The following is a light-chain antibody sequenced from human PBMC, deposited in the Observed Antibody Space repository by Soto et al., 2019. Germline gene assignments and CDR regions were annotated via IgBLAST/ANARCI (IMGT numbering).Light chain of an antibody. CDR3: SSYTSSSTLDWV. Sequence: QSVLTQPASVSGSPGQSITISCTGTSSDVGGYNYVSWYQQHPGKAPKLMIYDVNNRPSGVSNRFSGSKSGNTASLTISGLQAEDEADYYCSSYTSSSTLDWVFGGGTKLTVL. J-gene: IGLJ3*02. V-gene: IGLV2-14*01. CDR2: DVN. CDR1: SSDVGGYNY.